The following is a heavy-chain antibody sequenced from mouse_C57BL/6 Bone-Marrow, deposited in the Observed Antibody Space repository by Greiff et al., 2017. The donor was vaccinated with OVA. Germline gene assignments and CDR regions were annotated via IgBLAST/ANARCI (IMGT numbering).Heavy chain of an antibody. D-gene: IGHD1-1*01. CDR1: GYAFTNYL. V-gene: IGHV1-54*01. Sequence: QVQLQQSGAELVRPGTSVKVSCKASGYAFTNYLIEWVKQRPGQGLEWIGVINPGSGGTNYNEKFKGKATLTADQSSSTAYMQLSSLTSEDSAVYFCARFYVPWWYFDVWGTGTTVTVSS. J-gene: IGHJ1*03. CDR2: INPGSGGT. CDR3: ARFYVPWWYFDV.